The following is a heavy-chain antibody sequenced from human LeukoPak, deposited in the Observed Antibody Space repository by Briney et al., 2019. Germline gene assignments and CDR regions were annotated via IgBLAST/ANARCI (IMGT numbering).Heavy chain of an antibody. CDR1: GFTFSTYN. CDR2: ISSSSSTI. V-gene: IGHV3-48*01. J-gene: IGHJ4*02. Sequence: PGGSLRLSCAASGFTFSTYNINWVRQAPGKGLEWVSYISSSSSTIYYADSVKGRFTISRDNSKNTLYLQMSSLRAEDTAVYYCAKVGDYYGSGKYSNFDYWGQGTLVTVSS. D-gene: IGHD3-10*01. CDR3: AKVGDYYGSGKYSNFDY.